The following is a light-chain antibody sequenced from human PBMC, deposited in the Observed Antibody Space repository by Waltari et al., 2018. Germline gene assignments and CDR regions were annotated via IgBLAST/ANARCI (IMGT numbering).Light chain of an antibody. CDR2: SSS. CDR3: QQYYSTPPT. J-gene: IGKJ1*01. CDR1: QCVLYSFNNNNC. V-gene: IGKV4-1*01. Sequence: DIVMTQSPDSLAGSLGERATTNCKSSQCVLYSFNNNNCLAWYQRRPRQPPKLLIYSSSARESGVPDRFSGSGSETDFTLTISSLQAEDVAVYYCQQYYSTPPTFGQGTKVEIK.